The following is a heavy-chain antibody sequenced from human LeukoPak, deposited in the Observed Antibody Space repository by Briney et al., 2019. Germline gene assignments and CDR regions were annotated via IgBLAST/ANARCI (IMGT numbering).Heavy chain of an antibody. CDR2: INPSGGST. D-gene: IGHD3-22*01. V-gene: IGHV1-46*01. CDR3: ARDQRQYYYDSSGYWANAFDI. J-gene: IGHJ3*02. CDR1: GYTFTSYY. Sequence: ASVKVSCKASGYTFTSYYMHWVRQAPGQGLEWMGIINPSGGSTSYAQKFQGRVTMTRDMSTSTAYMELRSLRSDDTAVYYCARDQRQYYYDSSGYWANAFDIWGQGTMVTVSS.